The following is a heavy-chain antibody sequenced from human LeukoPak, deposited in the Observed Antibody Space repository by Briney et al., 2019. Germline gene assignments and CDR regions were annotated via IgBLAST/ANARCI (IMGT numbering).Heavy chain of an antibody. V-gene: IGHV4-61*01. D-gene: IGHD5-24*01. CDR1: GGSVSSGSYY. CDR3: ARGARAGYNLEPFDY. CDR2: IYYSGST. Sequence: SETLSLTCTVSGGSVSSGSYYWSWIRQPPGKGLEWIGYIYYSGSTKYNPSLKSRVTISVDTSKSQFSLKLSPVTAADTAVYYCARGARAGYNLEPFDYWGQGTLVTVSS. J-gene: IGHJ4*02.